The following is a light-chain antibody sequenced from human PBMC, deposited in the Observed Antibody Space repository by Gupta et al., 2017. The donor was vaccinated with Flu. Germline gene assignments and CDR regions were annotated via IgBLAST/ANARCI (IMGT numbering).Light chain of an antibody. V-gene: IGKV1-39*01. CDR2: SAS. J-gene: IGKJ4*01. Sequence: DIQMTQSPSSLSASVGDRVTITCRASQTIGSYLNWYQHKEGKAPKLLIYSASSLQGGVPSRFSGSGSGTXSTLTIXRLQPDDFATYYSQQSDVTPLTFGXATKLEVK. CDR3: QQSDVTPLT. CDR1: QTIGSY.